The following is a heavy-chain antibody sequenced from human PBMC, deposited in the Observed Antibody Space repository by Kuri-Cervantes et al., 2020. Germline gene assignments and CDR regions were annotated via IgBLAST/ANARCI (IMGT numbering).Heavy chain of an antibody. Sequence: GESLKISCAASGFTFSSYSMNWVRQAPGKGLEWVANIKQDGSEKYYVDSVKGRFTISRDNAKNSLYLQMNSLRAEDTALYYCAKDNGVGQWLVVGFDIWGQGTMVTVSS. CDR2: IKQDGSEK. CDR3: AKDNGVGQWLVVGFDI. D-gene: IGHD6-19*01. J-gene: IGHJ3*02. V-gene: IGHV3-7*03. CDR1: GFTFSSYS.